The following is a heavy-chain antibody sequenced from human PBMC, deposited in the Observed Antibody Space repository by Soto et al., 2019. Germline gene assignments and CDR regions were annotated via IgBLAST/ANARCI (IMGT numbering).Heavy chain of an antibody. D-gene: IGHD3-10*02. V-gene: IGHV1-8*01. Sequence: GSLVKLFCKVSGHSINKYDINWVRQSARTGLELMGWVNPNSVETGFSQKLQGRITMTRNTSINTVYMELRSLRSDDTAVYFCSDTVFGWGQGSQV. CDR3: SDTVFG. J-gene: IGHJ1*01. CDR1: GHSINKYD. CDR2: VNPNSVET.